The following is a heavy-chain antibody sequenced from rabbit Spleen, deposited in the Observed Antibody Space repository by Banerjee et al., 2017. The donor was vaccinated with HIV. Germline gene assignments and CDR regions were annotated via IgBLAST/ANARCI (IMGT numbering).Heavy chain of an antibody. CDR3: ARDLACVIGWHFNL. CDR1: GFSFSGIYY. J-gene: IGHJ4*01. CDR2: IYAGSSGST. V-gene: IGHV1S40*01. Sequence: QSLEESGGDLVKPGASLTLTCAASGFSFSGIYYMCWVRQAPGKGLEWITCIYAGSSGSTYSATGEKGRFTIPKPASTTVTLQMASLTAADTATYFCARDLACVIGWHFNLWGQGTLVTVS. D-gene: IGHD1-1*01.